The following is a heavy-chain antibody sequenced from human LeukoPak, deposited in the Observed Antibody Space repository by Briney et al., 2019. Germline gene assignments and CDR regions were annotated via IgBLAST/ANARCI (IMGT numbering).Heavy chain of an antibody. D-gene: IGHD1-26*01. CDR2: IYTGGST. V-gene: IGHV4-4*07. CDR1: GGSISSYY. CDR3: ASGGATGIRDYYYYMDV. J-gene: IGHJ6*03. Sequence: SETLSLTCTVSGGSISSYYWSWIRQPAGKGLEWIGRIYTGGSTNYNPSLKSRVTMSVDTSKNQFSLKLSSVTAADTAVYYCASGGATGIRDYYYYMDVWGKGTTVTVSS.